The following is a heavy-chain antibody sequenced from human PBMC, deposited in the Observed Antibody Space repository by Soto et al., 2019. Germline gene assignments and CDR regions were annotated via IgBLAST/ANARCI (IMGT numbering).Heavy chain of an antibody. CDR2: IWYDGSNK. V-gene: IGHV3-33*01. J-gene: IGHJ4*02. D-gene: IGHD3-22*01. Sequence: QVQLVESGGGVVQPGRSLRLSCAASGFTFSSYGMHWVRQAPGKGLEWVAAIWYDGSNKYYADSVKGRVTISRDNSKNTLFLQMNSLRAEDTAVYYCARHYYDRSGYATSLDYWGQETLVTVSS. CDR3: ARHYYDRSGYATSLDY. CDR1: GFTFSSYG.